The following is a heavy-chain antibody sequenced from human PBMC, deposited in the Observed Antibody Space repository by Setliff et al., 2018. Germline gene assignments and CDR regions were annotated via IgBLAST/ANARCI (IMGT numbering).Heavy chain of an antibody. CDR3: ARDAYSSSWDY. J-gene: IGHJ4*02. Sequence: PGGSLRLSCAASGFTFSNYYMTWIRQAPGKGLEWISYIHDSGNPTYYADSVKGRFTISRDNAKNSLYLQMNSLRAEGTAVYYCARDAYSSSWDYWGQGTLVTVSS. CDR1: GFTFSNYY. V-gene: IGHV3-11*04. CDR2: IHDSGNPT. D-gene: IGHD6-13*01.